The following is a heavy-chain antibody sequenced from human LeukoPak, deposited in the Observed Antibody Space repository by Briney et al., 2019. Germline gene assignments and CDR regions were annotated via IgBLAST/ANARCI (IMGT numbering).Heavy chain of an antibody. Sequence: PGGSLRLSCAASGFTFDDYGMSWVRQAPGKGLEWVSGINWNGGSTGYSDSMKGRFTISRDNAKKSLYLQMNSLRAEDTALYYCARVQLGGGWFDPWGQGTLVTVSS. D-gene: IGHD2-2*01. J-gene: IGHJ5*02. CDR1: GFTFDDYG. CDR2: INWNGGST. CDR3: ARVQLGGGWFDP. V-gene: IGHV3-20*04.